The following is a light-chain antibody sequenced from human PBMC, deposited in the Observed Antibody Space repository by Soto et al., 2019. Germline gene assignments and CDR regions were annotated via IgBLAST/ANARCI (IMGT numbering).Light chain of an antibody. V-gene: IGLV2-14*01. Sequence: QCALTQPASVCGSPGQSITISCTGTSSDVGGYNYVSWYQQHPGKAPKLMIYEVSNRPSGVSNRFSGSKSGNTASLTISGLQAEDEADYYCSSYTSSSTPHVVFGGGTKLTV. J-gene: IGLJ2*01. CDR1: SSDVGGYNY. CDR2: EVS. CDR3: SSYTSSSTPHVV.